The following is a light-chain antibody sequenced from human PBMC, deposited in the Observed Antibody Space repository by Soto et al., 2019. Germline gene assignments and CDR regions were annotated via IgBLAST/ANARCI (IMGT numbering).Light chain of an antibody. Sequence: SVFTRSRRTLSLSHEERATLSCRASQSVTSNYIAWYQQKPGQAPRLLIFGASIRATGIPDRFSGSGSGTDFTLTTSRLEPEDFAVYHCQQYGSSPTTFGQGTKV. J-gene: IGKJ1*01. V-gene: IGKV3-20*01. CDR3: QQYGSSPTT. CDR2: GAS. CDR1: QSVTSNY.